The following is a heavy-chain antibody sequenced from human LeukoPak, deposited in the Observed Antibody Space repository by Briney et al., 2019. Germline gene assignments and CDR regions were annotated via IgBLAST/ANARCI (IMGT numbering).Heavy chain of an antibody. CDR3: ARDGYSYGHRTEAYYYYYMDV. D-gene: IGHD5-18*01. CDR2: IIPIFGTA. V-gene: IGHV1-69*05. J-gene: IGHJ6*03. Sequence: SVKVSCKASGGTFSSYAISWVRQAPGQGLEWMGGIIPIFGTANYAQKFQGRVTITTDESTSTAYMELSSLRSEDTAVYYCARDGYSYGHRTEAYYYYYMDVWGKGTTVTVSS. CDR1: GGTFSSYA.